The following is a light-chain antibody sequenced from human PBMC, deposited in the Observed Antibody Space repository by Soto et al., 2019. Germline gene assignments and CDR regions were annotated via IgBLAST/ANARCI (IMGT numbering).Light chain of an antibody. J-gene: IGKJ1*01. V-gene: IGKV4-1*01. Sequence: DIVMTQSHASLAVSLGERATINCKSSQSVLYSSNNKNYLAWYQQKPGQPPKLLIYWASTRESGVPDRFSGSGSGTDFTLTISRLEPEDFAVYYCQQYGSSLPWTFGQGTKVDI. CDR1: QSVLYSSNNKNY. CDR3: QQYGSSLPWT. CDR2: WAS.